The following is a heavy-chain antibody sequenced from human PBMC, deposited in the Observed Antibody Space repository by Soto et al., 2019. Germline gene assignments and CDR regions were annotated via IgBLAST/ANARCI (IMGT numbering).Heavy chain of an antibody. J-gene: IGHJ4*02. CDR3: ARHGSN. CDR2: IYYSGIT. V-gene: IGHV4-39*01. CDR1: GVSISNSSYY. Sequence: SETLSLTCTVSGVSISNSSYYWGWIRRPPGKGLEWIGTIYYSGITYYNPSLKSRVTISVDTSKNQFSLKLTSVTAADTAVYYCARHGSNWGQGTLVTVS.